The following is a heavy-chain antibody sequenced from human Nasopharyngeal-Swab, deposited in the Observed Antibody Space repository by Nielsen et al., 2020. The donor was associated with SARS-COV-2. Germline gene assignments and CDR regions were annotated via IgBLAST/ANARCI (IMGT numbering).Heavy chain of an antibody. CDR2: IYYSGST. CDR3: AGDSGVAGTKYYYYGMDV. D-gene: IGHD6-19*01. V-gene: IGHV4-30-4*01. J-gene: IGHJ6*02. Sequence: WIRQPPGKGLEWIGYIYYSGSTYYNPSLKSRVTISVDTSKNQFSLKLSSVIAADTAVYYCAGDSGVAGTKYYYYGMDVWGQGTTVTVSS.